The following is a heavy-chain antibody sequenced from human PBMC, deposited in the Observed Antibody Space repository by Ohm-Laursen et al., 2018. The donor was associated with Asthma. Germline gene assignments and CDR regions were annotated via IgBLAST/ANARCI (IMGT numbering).Heavy chain of an antibody. Sequence: SLRLSCTASGFTFSSYSMNWVRQAPGKGLEWVSYITSYSSTTCYADSVKGRFTNSRDNAKNSLYLQMNSLRAQDTAVYYCAVRTTSAGFDVWGQGTTVTVSS. CDR1: GFTFSSYS. D-gene: IGHD1-1*01. J-gene: IGHJ6*02. CDR3: AVRTTSAGFDV. CDR2: ITSYSSTT. V-gene: IGHV3-48*01.